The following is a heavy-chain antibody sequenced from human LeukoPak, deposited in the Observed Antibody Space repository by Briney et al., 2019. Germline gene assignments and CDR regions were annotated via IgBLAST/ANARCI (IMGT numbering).Heavy chain of an antibody. J-gene: IGHJ4*02. CDR1: GYTFTSYY. Sequence: ASLKVSCKASGYTFTSYYMHWVRQAPGQGLERMGLINPSGGSTSYAQKFQGRGTMTRDTSTSTVYMELSSLRSEDTAVYYCARESPTYDDILTGSPGLYYFDYWGQGTLVTVSS. CDR3: ARESPTYDDILTGSPGLYYFDY. V-gene: IGHV1-46*01. D-gene: IGHD3-9*01. CDR2: INPSGGST.